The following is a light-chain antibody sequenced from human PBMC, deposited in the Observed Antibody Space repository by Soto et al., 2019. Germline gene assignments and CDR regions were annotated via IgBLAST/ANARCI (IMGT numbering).Light chain of an antibody. J-gene: IGKJ3*01. CDR3: QQYGGSPLFT. CDR1: QSLSSSY. CDR2: SAS. V-gene: IGKV3-20*01. Sequence: EIVLTQSPGTLSLSPGERATLSCRASQSLSSSYLAWYQQKPGQAPRLLIFSASSRATGIPDRFSGGGSGTDFTRTISRLEPEDFAVYYCQQYGGSPLFTFGPGTTVDIK.